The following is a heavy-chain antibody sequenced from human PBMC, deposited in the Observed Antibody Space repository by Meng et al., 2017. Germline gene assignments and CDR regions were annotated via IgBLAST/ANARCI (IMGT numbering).Heavy chain of an antibody. CDR3: ARGSYSFDS. Sequence: QIQLQQSGPGVGKPSQTLSLICAISGDSVSSNSAAWNWIRQSPSRGLEWLGRAYYRSKWYHDYAESVKSRISIDPDTSKNQFSLQLRSVTPEDSAVYYCARGSYSFDSWGQRTLVTASS. CDR2: AYYRSKWYH. V-gene: IGHV6-1*01. D-gene: IGHD1-26*01. J-gene: IGHJ4*02. CDR1: GDSVSSNSAA.